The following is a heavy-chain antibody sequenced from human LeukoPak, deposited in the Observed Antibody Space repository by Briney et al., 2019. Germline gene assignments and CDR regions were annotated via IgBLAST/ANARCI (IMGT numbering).Heavy chain of an antibody. CDR2: ISGSGGST. CDR3: ARAYCSSTSCYYWYFDL. V-gene: IGHV3-23*01. Sequence: GASLRLSCAASGFTFSSYAMSWVRQAPGKGLEWVSAISGSGGSTYYADSVKGRFTISRDNSKNTLYLQMNSLRAEDTAVYYCARAYCSSTSCYYWYFDLWGRGTLVTVSS. CDR1: GFTFSSYA. D-gene: IGHD2-2*01. J-gene: IGHJ2*01.